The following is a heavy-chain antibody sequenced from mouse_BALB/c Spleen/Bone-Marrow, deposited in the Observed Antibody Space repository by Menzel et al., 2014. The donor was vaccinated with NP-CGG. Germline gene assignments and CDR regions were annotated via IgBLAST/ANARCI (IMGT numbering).Heavy chain of an antibody. D-gene: IGHD2-3*01. Sequence: VQLQQSGPELVKPGASVKISCKASGYAFSSSWMNWVKQRPGRGLEWIGRIYPGDGDTHYNGKFKGKATLTADKSSSTAYMHLSSLTSVDSAFYFCARSDGYRALDYWGQGTSVTVSS. V-gene: IGHV1-82*01. CDR3: ARSDGYRALDY. CDR1: GYAFSSSW. CDR2: IYPGDGDT. J-gene: IGHJ4*01.